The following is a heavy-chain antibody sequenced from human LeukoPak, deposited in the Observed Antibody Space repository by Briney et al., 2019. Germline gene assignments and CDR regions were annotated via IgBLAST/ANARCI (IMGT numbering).Heavy chain of an antibody. CDR2: INHSGST. CDR3: AKRAKGRGYNYGGGAFDI. CDR1: GGSFSGYY. D-gene: IGHD5-18*01. Sequence: SETLSLTCAVYGGSFSGYYWSWIRQPPGKGLEWIGEINHSGSTNYNPSLKGRVTISVDTSKNQFSLKLSSVTAADTAVYYCAKRAKGRGYNYGGGAFDIWGQGTMVTVSS. J-gene: IGHJ3*02. V-gene: IGHV4-34*01.